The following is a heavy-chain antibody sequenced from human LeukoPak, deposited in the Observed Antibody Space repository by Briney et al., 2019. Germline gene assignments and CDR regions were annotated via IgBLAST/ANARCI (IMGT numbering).Heavy chain of an antibody. J-gene: IGHJ6*02. CDR2: IRSKANSYAT. D-gene: IGHD6-13*01. CDR1: GFTFSGSA. V-gene: IGHV3-73*01. Sequence: GRSLKLSCAASGFTFSGSAMHWVRQASGKGLEWVGRIRSKANSYATAYAASVEGRFTISRDDSKNTGYLQMKSLKTEDTAVYYCTRHSGIAAAGTPVGAYGMDVWGQGTTVTVSS. CDR3: TRHSGIAAAGTPVGAYGMDV.